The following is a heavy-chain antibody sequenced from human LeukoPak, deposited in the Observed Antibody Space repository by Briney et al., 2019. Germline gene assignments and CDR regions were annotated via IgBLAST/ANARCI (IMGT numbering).Heavy chain of an antibody. D-gene: IGHD3-10*01. CDR1: GGTFSSYA. CDR2: IIPIFGTA. V-gene: IGHV1-69*13. J-gene: IGHJ4*02. CDR3: ARVRGSSYGDFFDY. Sequence: GASVKVSCKASGGTFSSYAISWVRQAPGQGLEWMGGIIPIFGTANYAQKFQGRVTITADESTSTAYMELSSLRSEDTAVYYCARVRGSSYGDFFDYWGQGTLVTVSS.